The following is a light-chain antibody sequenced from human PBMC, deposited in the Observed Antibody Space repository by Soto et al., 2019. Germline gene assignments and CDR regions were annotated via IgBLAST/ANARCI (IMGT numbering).Light chain of an antibody. CDR3: CSFAGSTTFV. J-gene: IGLJ7*01. Sequence: QAVVTQPASVSGSPGQSITISCTGTSSDVGSSNLVSWYQQHPGKAPKLMIYEGSERPSGVSNRFSGSKSGNTASLTISGLQAEDEADYYCCSFAGSTTFVFGGGTQLTVL. CDR1: SSDVGSSNL. CDR2: EGS. V-gene: IGLV2-23*03.